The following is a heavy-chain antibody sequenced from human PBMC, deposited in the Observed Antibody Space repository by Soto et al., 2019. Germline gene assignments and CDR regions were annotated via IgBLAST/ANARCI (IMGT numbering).Heavy chain of an antibody. CDR1: GGSISSYY. V-gene: IGHV4-59*01. J-gene: IGHJ5*01. CDR2: IYYSGST. D-gene: IGHD2-15*01. Sequence: SETLSLTCTVSGGSISSYYWSWIRQPPGKGLEWIGYIYYSGSTNYNPSLKSRVTISVDTSKNQFSLKLSSVTAADTAVYYCARVRYCSGGSCLDNWFDSWGQGTLVTVSS. CDR3: ARVRYCSGGSCLDNWFDS.